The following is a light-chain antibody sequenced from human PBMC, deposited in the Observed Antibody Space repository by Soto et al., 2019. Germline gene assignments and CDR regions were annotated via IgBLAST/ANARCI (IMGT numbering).Light chain of an antibody. Sequence: LTQPASVSGSPGQSITISCTGTSSDIGGFYYVSWYQHHPGKDPKLMIYQVSNRPSGVSNRFSGSKSGNTASLTISGLQAEDEADYFCSSYSSSSTFYVFGAGTKVTVL. J-gene: IGLJ1*01. CDR3: SSYSSSSTFYV. CDR2: QVS. CDR1: SSDIGGFYY. V-gene: IGLV2-14*01.